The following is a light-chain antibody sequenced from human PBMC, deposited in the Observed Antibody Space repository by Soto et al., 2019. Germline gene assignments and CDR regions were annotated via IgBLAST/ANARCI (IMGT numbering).Light chain of an antibody. Sequence: EIVLTQSPATLSLSPGERATLSCRASQSVSSYLAWYQQKPGQAPRLLIYDASNRSTGISARFSGSGSGTDFTLIISSLAPEDFAVYYCQQRSNWPPITFGQGTRLEIK. J-gene: IGKJ5*01. CDR2: DAS. V-gene: IGKV3-11*01. CDR3: QQRSNWPPIT. CDR1: QSVSSY.